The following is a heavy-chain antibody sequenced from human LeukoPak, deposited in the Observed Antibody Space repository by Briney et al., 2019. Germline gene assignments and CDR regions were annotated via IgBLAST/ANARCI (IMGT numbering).Heavy chain of an antibody. CDR3: ARDSGYDSRFDY. V-gene: IGHV4-59*01. CDR2: IYYSGST. J-gene: IGHJ4*02. Sequence: SETLSLTCTVSGGSISSYYWSWIRQPPGKGLEWIGYIYYSGSTNYNPSLKSRVTISVDTSKNQFSLKLNSVTAADTAVYYCARDSGYDSRFDYWGQGTLVTVSS. CDR1: GGSISSYY. D-gene: IGHD5-12*01.